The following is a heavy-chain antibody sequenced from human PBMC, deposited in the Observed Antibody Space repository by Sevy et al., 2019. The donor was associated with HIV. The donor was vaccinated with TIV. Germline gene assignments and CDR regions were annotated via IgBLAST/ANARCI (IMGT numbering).Heavy chain of an antibody. CDR1: GGSISSYY. CDR2: IYTSGST. CDR3: ARDCSSTSCSKGGFDY. V-gene: IGHV4-4*07. J-gene: IGHJ4*02. D-gene: IGHD2-2*01. Sequence: SETLSLTCTVSGGSISSYYWSWIRQPAGKGLEWIGRIYTSGSTNYNPSLKSRVTMSVDTSKNQFSLKLSSVTAADTVVYYCARDCSSTSCSKGGFDYWGQGTLVTVSS.